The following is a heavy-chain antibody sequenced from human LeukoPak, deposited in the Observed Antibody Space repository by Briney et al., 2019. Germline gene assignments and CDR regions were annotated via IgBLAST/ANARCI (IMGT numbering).Heavy chain of an antibody. Sequence: ASVKVSCKASGYTFTGYYMHWVRQAPGQGLEWMGWINPNSGGTNYAQKFQDRVTMTRDTSINTAYMDLSRLRSDDTAVYYCARVAYCGGDCYWYFDYWGQGTLVTVSS. V-gene: IGHV1-2*02. D-gene: IGHD2-21*02. CDR1: GYTFTGYY. J-gene: IGHJ4*02. CDR3: ARVAYCGGDCYWYFDY. CDR2: INPNSGGT.